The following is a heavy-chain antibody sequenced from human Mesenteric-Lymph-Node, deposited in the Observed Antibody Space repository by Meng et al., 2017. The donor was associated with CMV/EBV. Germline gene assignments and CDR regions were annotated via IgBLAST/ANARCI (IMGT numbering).Heavy chain of an antibody. Sequence: LSCAVSGFTFSDAWMAWVRQAAGKGLELVGRISTKAEGATADYAVPVKGRFIISRDDSENSLFLQMNSLKVEDTGVYYCVRGAGHVWGQGTMVTVSS. V-gene: IGHV3-15*07. J-gene: IGHJ3*01. CDR2: ISTKAEGATA. CDR3: VRGAGHV. CDR1: GFTFSDAW.